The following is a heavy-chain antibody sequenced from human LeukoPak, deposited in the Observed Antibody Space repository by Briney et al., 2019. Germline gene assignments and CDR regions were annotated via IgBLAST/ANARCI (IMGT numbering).Heavy chain of an antibody. J-gene: IGHJ5*02. D-gene: IGHD6-13*01. Sequence: PSETLSLTCTVSGGSISSYYWSWIRQPAGKGLEWIGRIYTSGSTNYSPSLKSRVTMSVDTSKNQFSLKLSSVTAADTAVYFCARDSSSWNFNWFDPWGQGTLVTVSS. V-gene: IGHV4-4*07. CDR1: GGSISSYY. CDR2: IYTSGST. CDR3: ARDSSSWNFNWFDP.